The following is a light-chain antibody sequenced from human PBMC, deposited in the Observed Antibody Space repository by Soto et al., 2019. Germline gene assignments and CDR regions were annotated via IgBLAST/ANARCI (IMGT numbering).Light chain of an antibody. Sequence: SYELTQPPSVSVSPGQTASITGSGDKLGDKYACWYQQKPGQSPVLVIYQDSKRPSGIPERFSGSNSGNTATLTISGTQAMDEADYYCQAWDSSPVVFGGGTQLTVL. CDR2: QDS. J-gene: IGLJ2*01. CDR3: QAWDSSPVV. CDR1: KLGDKY. V-gene: IGLV3-1*01.